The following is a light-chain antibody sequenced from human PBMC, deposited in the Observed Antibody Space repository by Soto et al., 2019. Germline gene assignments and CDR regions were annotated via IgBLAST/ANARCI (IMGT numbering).Light chain of an antibody. Sequence: DIQMTQSPSSLSASVGDRVTISCQASQDISNSLNWFQQKPGKAPKLLIFDASYLETGVPSMFSASGSGTDFTFTISSLQPEDIATYHCQQFDSLPLTFGGGTKVEIK. CDR2: DAS. V-gene: IGKV1-33*01. CDR3: QQFDSLPLT. CDR1: QDISNS. J-gene: IGKJ4*01.